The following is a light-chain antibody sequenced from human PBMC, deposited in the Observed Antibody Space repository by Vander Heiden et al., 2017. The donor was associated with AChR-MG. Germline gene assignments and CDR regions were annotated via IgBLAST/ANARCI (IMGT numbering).Light chain of an antibody. V-gene: IGKV1-5*01. CDR2: DAS. Sequence: DIQMTQSPSTLSASVGDRVTITCRASQSISSWLAWYQQKPGKAPKLLIYDASSLESGVPSRFSVSGSGTEFTLTISSLQPDDFATYYCQQYNSYSPRRTFGQGTKVEIK. J-gene: IGKJ1*01. CDR3: QQYNSYSPRRT. CDR1: QSISSW.